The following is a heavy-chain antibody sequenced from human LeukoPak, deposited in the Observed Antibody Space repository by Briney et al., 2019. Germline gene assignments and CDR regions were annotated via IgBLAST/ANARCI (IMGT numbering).Heavy chain of an antibody. CDR2: IWYDGSNE. CDR3: ARPLVGDALDY. Sequence: PGRSLRLSCAASGFTFSRSGMHWVRQAPGKGLEWVAVIWYDGSNEYYADSVKGRFTIFRDNSKNTLHLQMNSLRAEDTAVYYCARPLVGDALDYWGQGTLVTVSS. CDR1: GFTFSRSG. J-gene: IGHJ4*02. D-gene: IGHD1-26*01. V-gene: IGHV3-33*08.